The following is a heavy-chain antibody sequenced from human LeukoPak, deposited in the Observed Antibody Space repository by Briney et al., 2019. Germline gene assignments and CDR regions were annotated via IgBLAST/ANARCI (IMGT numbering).Heavy chain of an antibody. D-gene: IGHD7-27*01. J-gene: IGHJ3*02. V-gene: IGHV4-34*01. CDR3: ARVEANWGDEAEAFDI. CDR1: GGSFSGYY. Sequence: KPSETLSLTCAVYGGSFSGYYWSWIRQPPGKGPEWIGEINHSGSTNYNPSLKSRVTISVDTSKNQFSLKLSSVTAADTAVYYCARVEANWGDEAEAFDIWGQGTMVTVSS. CDR2: INHSGST.